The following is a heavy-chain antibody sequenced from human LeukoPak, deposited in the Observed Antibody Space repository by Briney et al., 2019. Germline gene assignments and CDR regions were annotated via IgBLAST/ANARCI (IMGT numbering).Heavy chain of an antibody. J-gene: IGHJ5*02. CDR1: GYTFTSYD. D-gene: IGHD2-21*01. V-gene: IGHV1-8*03. CDR2: MNPNSGNT. Sequence: GGSVKVPCKASGYTFTSYDINWVRQATGQGLEWMGWMNPNSGNTGYAQNVQGRVTITRNTSISTAYMDLSSLRSEDTAVYYCARSVARGQFDPWGQGTLVSVS. CDR3: ARSVARGQFDP.